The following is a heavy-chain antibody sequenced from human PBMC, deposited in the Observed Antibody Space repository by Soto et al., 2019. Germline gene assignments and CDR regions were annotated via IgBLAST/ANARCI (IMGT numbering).Heavy chain of an antibody. V-gene: IGHV4-4*02. D-gene: IGHD6-19*01. CDR1: GGSISSSNW. Sequence: QVQLQESGPGLVKPSGTLSLTCAVSGGSISSSNWWSWVRQPPGKGLEWIGEIYHSGSTNYNPSLKSRVTISVDKSKNQFALKLSAVPAADTAVYYGASPSGWRGGGMDVWGQGTTVTVSS. CDR3: ASPSGWRGGGMDV. J-gene: IGHJ6*02. CDR2: IYHSGST.